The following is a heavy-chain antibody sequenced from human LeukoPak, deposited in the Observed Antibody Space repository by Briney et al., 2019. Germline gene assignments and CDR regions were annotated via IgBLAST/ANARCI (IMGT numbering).Heavy chain of an antibody. D-gene: IGHD4-11*01. V-gene: IGHV3-30-3*01. CDR1: GFTFSSYA. CDR2: ISYDGSNK. CDR3: ARAGNYRFDY. Sequence: GGSLRLSCAASGFTFSSYAMHWVRQAPGKGLEWVAVISYDGSNKYYADSVKGRFTISRDNSKNTLYLQMNSLRAEDTAVYYCARAGNYRFDYWGQGTLVTVSS. J-gene: IGHJ4*02.